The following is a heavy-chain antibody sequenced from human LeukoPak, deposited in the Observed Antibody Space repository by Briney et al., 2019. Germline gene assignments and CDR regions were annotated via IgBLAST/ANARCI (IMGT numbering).Heavy chain of an antibody. Sequence: GGSLRLSCAASGFTFSSSAMSWVRQAPGKGLEWVSAVSSSGGSTFYADSVKGRFTISRDNSKNTLFLQMNSLRAEDMAIYYCAKRVFAAAQDYFFDYWGPGTLVTVSS. D-gene: IGHD2-15*01. CDR1: GFTFSSSA. V-gene: IGHV3-23*01. CDR2: VSSSGGST. CDR3: AKRVFAAAQDYFFDY. J-gene: IGHJ4*02.